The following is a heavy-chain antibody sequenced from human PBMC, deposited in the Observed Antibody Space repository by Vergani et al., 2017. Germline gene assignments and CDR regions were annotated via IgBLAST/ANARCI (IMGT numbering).Heavy chain of an antibody. CDR3: AGTPGIAAAGTGWFDP. D-gene: IGHD6-13*01. Sequence: QVQLVQSGAEVKKPGSSVKVSCKASGGTFSSYTISWVRQAPGQGLEWMGRIIPILGIANYAQKFQGRVTITADKSTSTAYMELSSLRSEDTAVYYCAGTPGIAAAGTGWFDPWGQGTLVTVSS. CDR1: GGTFSSYT. V-gene: IGHV1-69*02. J-gene: IGHJ5*02. CDR2: IIPILGIA.